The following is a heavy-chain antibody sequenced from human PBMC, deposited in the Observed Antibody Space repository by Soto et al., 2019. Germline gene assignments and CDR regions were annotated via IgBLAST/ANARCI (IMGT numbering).Heavy chain of an antibody. D-gene: IGHD3-10*01. V-gene: IGHV4-34*01. Sequence: QVQLQQWGAGLLKPSETLSLTCAVYGGSFSGYYWSWIRQPPGKGLEWIGEINQSGNTNYNPTLKSRLTISVDTSKKQFSLKLTSVTAADTAVYYCARGYYGSGSYNGMDVWGQGTTVTVSS. CDR2: INQSGNT. J-gene: IGHJ6*02. CDR1: GGSFSGYY. CDR3: ARGYYGSGSYNGMDV.